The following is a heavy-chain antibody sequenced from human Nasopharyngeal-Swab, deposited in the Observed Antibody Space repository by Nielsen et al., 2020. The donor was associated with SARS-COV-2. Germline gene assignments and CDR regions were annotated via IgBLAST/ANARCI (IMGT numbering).Heavy chain of an antibody. CDR1: GYTFTSSY. Sequence: ASVKVSCKASGYTFTSSYMHWVRQAPGQGLEWMVIINPSGGSTSYAQKFQGRVTMTRDTSTSTVYMELSSLRSEDTAVYYCARDARIGYCSGGSCHFYYYYYMDVWGKGTTVTVSS. CDR2: INPSGGST. CDR3: ARDARIGYCSGGSCHFYYYYYMDV. D-gene: IGHD2-15*01. V-gene: IGHV1-46*01. J-gene: IGHJ6*03.